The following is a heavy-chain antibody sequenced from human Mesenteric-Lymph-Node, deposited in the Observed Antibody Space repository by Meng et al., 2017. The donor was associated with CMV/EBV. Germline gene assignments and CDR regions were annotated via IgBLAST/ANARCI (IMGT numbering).Heavy chain of an antibody. Sequence: KVSCKGSGYSFTNYWIGWVRQMPGKGLEWMGNIYPGDSDTRYSPPFQGQVTISADKSISTAYLQWSSLKASDTAIYYCARWDCSSASCYGNYYYYYGMGVWGQGNAGHRLL. J-gene: IGHJ6*02. D-gene: IGHD2-2*01. V-gene: IGHV5-51*01. CDR3: ARWDCSSASCYGNYYYYYGMGV. CDR2: IYPGDSDT. CDR1: GYSFTNYW.